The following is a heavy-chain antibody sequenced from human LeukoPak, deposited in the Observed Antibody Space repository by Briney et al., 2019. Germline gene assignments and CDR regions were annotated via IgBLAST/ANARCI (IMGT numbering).Heavy chain of an antibody. Sequence: ASVKVSCKASGYTFTSYGISWVRQAPGQGLEWMGWISAYNGNTNYAQRLQGRVTMTTDTSTSTAYMELRSLRSDDTAVYYCARFVGTGSYSWFDPWGQGTLVTVSS. CDR1: GYTFTSYG. J-gene: IGHJ5*02. CDR2: ISAYNGNT. V-gene: IGHV1-18*01. CDR3: ARFVGTGSYSWFDP. D-gene: IGHD3-10*01.